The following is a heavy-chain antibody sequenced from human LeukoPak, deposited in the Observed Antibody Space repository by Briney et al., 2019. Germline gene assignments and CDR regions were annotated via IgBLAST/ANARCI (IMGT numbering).Heavy chain of an antibody. J-gene: IGHJ3*02. CDR2: INNNGVST. D-gene: IGHD1-26*01. V-gene: IGHV3-21*01. CDR3: ARVISGSYVDAFDI. CDR1: GFTFSSDS. Sequence: GSLRLSCAASGFTFSSDSMTWVRQAPGKGLGWGSSINNNGVSTFYADSVKGRFTISRDNAKNSLYLQMNSLRAEDTAVYYCARVISGSYVDAFDIWGQGTMVTVSS.